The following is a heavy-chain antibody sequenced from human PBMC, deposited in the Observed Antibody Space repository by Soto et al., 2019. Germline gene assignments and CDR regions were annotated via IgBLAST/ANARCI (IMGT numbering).Heavy chain of an antibody. D-gene: IGHD6-13*01. J-gene: IGHJ4*02. CDR1: GFTFSSYA. CDR2: ISYDGSNK. CDR3: ARAQASVSSSWGDY. Sequence: QVQLVESGGGVVQPGRSLRLSCAASGFTFSSYAMHWVRQAPGKGLEWVAVISYDGSNKYYADSVKGRFTISRDNSKNTLYLQMNSLRAEDTAVYYCARAQASVSSSWGDYWGQGTLVTVYS. V-gene: IGHV3-30-3*01.